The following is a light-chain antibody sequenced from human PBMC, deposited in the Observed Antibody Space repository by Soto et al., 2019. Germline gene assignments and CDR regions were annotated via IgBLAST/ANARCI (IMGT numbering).Light chain of an antibody. J-gene: IGKJ1*01. CDR1: HGISTY. Sequence: DIHVTQSPSSLSLSPGERVTITCRASHGISTYLDCYQQKPGKAPKLLIYAASSLQSGVPSRFSGSGSETDFTLTISSLQPEGFATYSCQQCGSTLWTFGQGTKVDIK. CDR3: QQCGSTLWT. CDR2: AAS. V-gene: IGKV1-39*01.